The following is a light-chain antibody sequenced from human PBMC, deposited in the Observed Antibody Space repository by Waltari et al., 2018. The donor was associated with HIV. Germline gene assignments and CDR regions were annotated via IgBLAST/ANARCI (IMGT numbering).Light chain of an antibody. J-gene: IGLJ2*01. V-gene: IGLV1-40*01. CDR3: HSYATSLSGVV. CDR1: SSKIGPIHD. CDR2: GNS. Sequence: QSVLTQPPSVSGAPGQRVTISCTGSSSKIGPIHDVHWYQQVPGRAHKLLIFGNSNRPSGVPDRFSGSTSGTSSSLAISGLQAEDEPDYYCHSYATSLSGVVFGGGTNLTVL.